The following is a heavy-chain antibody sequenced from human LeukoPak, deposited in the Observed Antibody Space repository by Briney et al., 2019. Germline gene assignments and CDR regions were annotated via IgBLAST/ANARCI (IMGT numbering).Heavy chain of an antibody. CDR1: GDSFNSYQ. J-gene: IGHJ6*03. Sequence: PSETLSLTCIVSGDSFNSYQWTWVRQPAGKGLEWIGRISASGTTSSNPALKSRVTMSADSSKKQFSLNLSSVTAADAAVYYCARAASGDAVDFYGSGRRFYSYYMDVWGKGTTVTISS. CDR2: ISASGTT. D-gene: IGHD3-10*01. V-gene: IGHV4-4*07. CDR3: ARAASGDAVDFYGSGRRFYSYYMDV.